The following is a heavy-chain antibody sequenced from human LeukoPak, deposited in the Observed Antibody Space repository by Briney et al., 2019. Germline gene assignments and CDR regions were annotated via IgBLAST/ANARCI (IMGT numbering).Heavy chain of an antibody. CDR3: ARDTNPTYYYDSSGLGSFDY. V-gene: IGHV1-46*01. CDR1: GYTFTSYY. J-gene: IGHJ4*02. CDR2: INPSGGST. Sequence: EASVTVSCKASGYTFTSYYMHWVRQAPGQGLEWMGIINPSGGSTSYAQKFQGRVTMTRDTSTSTVYMELSSLRSEDTAVYYCARDTNPTYYYDSSGLGSFDYWGQGTLVTVSS. D-gene: IGHD3-22*01.